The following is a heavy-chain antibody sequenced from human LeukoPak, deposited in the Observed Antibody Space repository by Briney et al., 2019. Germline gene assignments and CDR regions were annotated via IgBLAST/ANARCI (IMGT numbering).Heavy chain of an antibody. CDR3: ATDSRGGDCGSMSCMNWFDP. D-gene: IGHD2-15*01. Sequence: GGSLRLSCATSGFSFTDYAMSWVRQAPGKGLEWISAISGRRGSTYYADSVKGRFTVSRDSSKNTLYMEMNSLRAEDTAIYYCATDSRGGDCGSMSCMNWFDPWGQGTLVTVSS. J-gene: IGHJ5*02. CDR2: ISGRRGST. CDR1: GFSFTDYA. V-gene: IGHV3-23*01.